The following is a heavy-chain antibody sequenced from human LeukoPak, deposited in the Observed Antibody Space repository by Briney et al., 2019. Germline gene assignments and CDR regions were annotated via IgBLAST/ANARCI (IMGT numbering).Heavy chain of an antibody. V-gene: IGHV4-4*07. Sequence: SETLSLTCTVSGGSISSYYWNWIRQPAGKGLEWIGRIYSSGSTNYNPSLKSRVTMSVDTSKNQFSLKVSSVTAADTAVYYCARMYSGSYFNWFDPWGQGALVTVSS. CDR1: GGSISSYY. CDR3: ARMYSGSYFNWFDP. J-gene: IGHJ5*02. D-gene: IGHD1-26*01. CDR2: IYSSGST.